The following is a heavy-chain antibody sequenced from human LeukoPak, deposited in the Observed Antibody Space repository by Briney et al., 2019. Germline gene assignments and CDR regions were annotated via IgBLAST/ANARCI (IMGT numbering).Heavy chain of an antibody. CDR1: GGSISSGGDY. V-gene: IGHV4-31*03. CDR3: ARVSHSSGYYPIDY. D-gene: IGHD3-22*01. J-gene: IGHJ4*02. Sequence: TSETLSLTCNVSGGSISSGGDYWSWIRQHPGKGLEWIEYIYYSGSTYYNPSLKSRVTISVDTSKIQFSLKLSSVTAADTAVYYCARVSHSSGYYPIDYWGQGTLVTVSS. CDR2: IYYSGST.